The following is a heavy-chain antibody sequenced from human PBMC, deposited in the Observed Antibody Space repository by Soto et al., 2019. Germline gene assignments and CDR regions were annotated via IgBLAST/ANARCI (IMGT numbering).Heavy chain of an antibody. CDR3: ALTTVVPWALDY. Sequence: EVQLVESGGGLVQPGGSLRLSCAGSGFTFNNYWMNWVRQAPGKGLEWVASIKQDGSEKYYVDSVKGRFIISRDNAKNSLYMNSLRAEDTAVYYCALTTVVPWALDYWGQGTLVTVSS. J-gene: IGHJ4*02. V-gene: IGHV3-7*03. CDR1: GFTFNNYW. CDR2: IKQDGSEK. D-gene: IGHD4-17*01.